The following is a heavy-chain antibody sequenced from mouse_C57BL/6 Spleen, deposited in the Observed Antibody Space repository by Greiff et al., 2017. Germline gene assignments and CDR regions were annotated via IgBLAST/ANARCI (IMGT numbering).Heavy chain of an antibody. CDR2: ITPNYGTT. J-gene: IGHJ2*01. Sequence: EVQLQQSGPELVKPGASVKISCKASGYSFTDYNMNWVKQSNGKSLEWIGVITPNYGTTSYNQKFKGKATLTVDQSSSTAYMQLNSLTSEDSAVYYCALYGNYEGTYYFDYWGQGTTLTVSS. V-gene: IGHV1-39*01. CDR1: GYSFTDYN. D-gene: IGHD2-1*01. CDR3: ALYGNYEGTYYFDY.